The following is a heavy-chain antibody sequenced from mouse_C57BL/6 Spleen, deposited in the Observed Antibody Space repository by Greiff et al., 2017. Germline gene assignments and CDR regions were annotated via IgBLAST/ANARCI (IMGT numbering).Heavy chain of an antibody. D-gene: IGHD2-5*01. CDR1: GYTFTSYW. J-gene: IGHJ3*01. V-gene: IGHV1-55*01. CDR3: AKEEPYYSNYAWFAY. CDR2: IYPGSGST. Sequence: QVQLQQPGAELVKPGASVKMSCKASGYTFTSYWITWVKQRPGQGLEWIGDIYPGSGSTNYNEKFKSKATLTVDTSSSTAYMQRSSLTSEDSAVYYWAKEEPYYSNYAWFAYWGQGTLVTVSA.